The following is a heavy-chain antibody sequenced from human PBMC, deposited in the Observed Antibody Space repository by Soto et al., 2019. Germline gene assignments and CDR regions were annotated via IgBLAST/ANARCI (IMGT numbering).Heavy chain of an antibody. CDR3: AKLVAAAGSDY. D-gene: IGHD6-13*01. CDR1: GFTFSSYG. J-gene: IGHJ4*02. CDR2: IGASGDST. Sequence: EVQLLESGGGLVQPGGSLRLSCAASGFTFSSYGMSWVRQAPGKGLEWVSSIGASGDSTYYADSVKGRFTISRDNSKNTVYLQMNSLRAEDTAVYYCAKLVAAAGSDYWGQGTLVTVSS. V-gene: IGHV3-23*01.